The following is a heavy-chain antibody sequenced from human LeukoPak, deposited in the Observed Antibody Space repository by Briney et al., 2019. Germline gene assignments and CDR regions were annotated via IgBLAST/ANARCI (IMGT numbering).Heavy chain of an antibody. V-gene: IGHV3-23*01. CDR3: AKDSDHGGSGWYWGYYFDC. J-gene: IGHJ4*02. D-gene: IGHD6-19*01. CDR1: GFTFSSYA. Sequence: GGSLRLSCAASGFTFSSYAMTWVRQAPGKGLEWVSAISGSGASTYYADSVKGRFTISRDNPKNTLYLQMNNLKAEDTAVYYCAKDSDHGGSGWYWGYYFDCWGQGALVTVSS. CDR2: ISGSGAST.